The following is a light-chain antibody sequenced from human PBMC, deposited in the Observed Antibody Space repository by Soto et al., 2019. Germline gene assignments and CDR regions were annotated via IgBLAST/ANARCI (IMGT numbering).Light chain of an antibody. J-gene: IGKJ4*01. V-gene: IGKV3-20*01. CDR2: GAS. CDR1: QSVSSSF. CDR3: QQHGSSSST. Sequence: EIVLTQSPGTLSLSPGERATLSCRASQSVSSSFLAWYQQKRGQAPRLLIYGASSRATGIPDRFSGGGSGTAFSLTISRMEAEDVAVYYCQQHGSSSSTFGGGTKVEIK.